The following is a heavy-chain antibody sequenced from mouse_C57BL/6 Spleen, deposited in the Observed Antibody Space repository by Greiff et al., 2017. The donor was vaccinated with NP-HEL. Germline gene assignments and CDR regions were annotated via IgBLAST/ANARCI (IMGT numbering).Heavy chain of an antibody. CDR1: GFTFSDYG. J-gene: IGHJ4*01. V-gene: IGHV5-17*01. CDR3: ARGNLWGFYAMDY. CDR2: ISSGSSTI. Sequence: EVQRVESGGGLVKPGGSLKLSCAASGFTFSDYGMHWVRQAPEKGLEWVAYISSGSSTIYYADTVKGRFTISRDNAKNTLFLQMTSLRSEDTAMYYCARGNLWGFYAMDYWGQGTSVTVSS. D-gene: IGHD6-2*01.